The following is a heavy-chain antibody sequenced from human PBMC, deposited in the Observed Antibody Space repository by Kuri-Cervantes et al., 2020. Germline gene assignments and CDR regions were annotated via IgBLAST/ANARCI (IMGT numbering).Heavy chain of an antibody. CDR2: IKSESDGGTT. V-gene: IGHV3-15*01. J-gene: IGHJ3*01. CDR1: GVTFNIFG. CDR3: TTDPYFSL. Sequence: GESLKISCAASGVTFNIFGWNWVRQAPGKGLEWVGRIKSESDGGTTDYAPPVKGRFTISRDESKNMLYLQMNSLKTEDTALYYCTTDPYFSLWGHGTLVTVSS. D-gene: IGHD2-21*01.